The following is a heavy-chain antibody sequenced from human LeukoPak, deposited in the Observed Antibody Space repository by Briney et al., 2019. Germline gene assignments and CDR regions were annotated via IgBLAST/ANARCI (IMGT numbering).Heavy chain of an antibody. J-gene: IGHJ4*02. CDR2: ISFDGSDK. CDR3: ARDKGSSWHYFDY. CDR1: GFTFSSYA. Sequence: GGSLRLSCAASGFTFSSYAMHWVRQAPGKGLEWVAVISFDGSDKYYADSVKGRFTISRDNSKNTLYLQMNSLKTEDTAVYYCARDKGSSWHYFDYWGQGTLVTVSS. D-gene: IGHD6-13*01. V-gene: IGHV3-30-3*01.